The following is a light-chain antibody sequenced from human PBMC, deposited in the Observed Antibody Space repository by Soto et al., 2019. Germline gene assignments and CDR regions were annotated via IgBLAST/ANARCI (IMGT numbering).Light chain of an antibody. CDR1: QDIRNF. V-gene: IGKV1-27*01. CDR2: AAS. J-gene: IGKJ3*01. Sequence: DIQMTQSPTSLSASVGDRVTITCRASQDIRNFVAWYQQKPGKAPKLLIYAASTLQSGIPSRFSGSGSGTDFTLTINSLQPEDVATYSCQQYSSVPVFGPGTKVEIQ. CDR3: QQYSSVPV.